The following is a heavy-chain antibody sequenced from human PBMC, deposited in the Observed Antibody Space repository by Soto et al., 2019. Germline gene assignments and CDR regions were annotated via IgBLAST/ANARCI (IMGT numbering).Heavy chain of an antibody. D-gene: IGHD6-19*01. CDR2: ISYDGSNK. CDR1: GFTFSSYG. J-gene: IGHJ4*02. Sequence: GGSLRLSCAASGFTFSSYGMHWVRQAPGKGLEWVAVISYDGSNKYYADSVKGRFTISRDNSKNTLYLQMNSLRAEDTAVYYCAKEYSSGWYVDYWGQGTLVTVSS. CDR3: AKEYSSGWYVDY. V-gene: IGHV3-30*18.